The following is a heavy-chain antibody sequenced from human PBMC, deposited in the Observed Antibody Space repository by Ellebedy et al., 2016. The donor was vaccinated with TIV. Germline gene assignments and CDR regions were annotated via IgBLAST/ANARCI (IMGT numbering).Heavy chain of an antibody. CDR2: INPVGGDT. CDR1: GYTFSSYH. Sequence: ASVKVSCXASGYTFSSYHMHWVRQAPGQGLEWIGIINPVGGDTSYAHHFQGRVTLTRDTSTTTFYMDLSSLRSEDTAVYYCARQSGVSWRPQNRHMNYWGQGTLVTVSS. CDR3: ARQSGVSWRPQNRHMNY. V-gene: IGHV1-46*01. D-gene: IGHD1-14*01. J-gene: IGHJ4*02.